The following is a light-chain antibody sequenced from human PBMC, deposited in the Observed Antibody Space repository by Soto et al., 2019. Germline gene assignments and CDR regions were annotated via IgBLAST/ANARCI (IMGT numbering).Light chain of an antibody. J-gene: IGLJ1*01. V-gene: IGLV2-14*01. Sequence: QSVLTQPASVSGSPGQSITISCTGTSSDVGAYDYVSWYKQHPGKAPKYLIYEVSNRPSGVSDRFSGSKSGTTASLTISGLQAEDEADYYCSSYTTTDPYVFGTGTKLTVL. CDR1: SSDVGAYDY. CDR2: EVS. CDR3: SSYTTTDPYV.